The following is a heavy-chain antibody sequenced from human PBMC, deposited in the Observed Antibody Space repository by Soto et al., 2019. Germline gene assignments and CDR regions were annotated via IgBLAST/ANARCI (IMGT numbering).Heavy chain of an antibody. V-gene: IGHV1-69*08. CDR3: ARATIGYVDS. CDR1: GGTFSGYT. CDR2: ITPLLGKA. J-gene: IGHJ4*02. Sequence: QVQLVQSGAEVRRPGSSVKVACKASGGTFSGYTFSWVRQAPGQGLEWMGRITPLLGKANYAQKFQGRVTITADKSTTTAYLEVSSLRFEDTAVYYCARATIGYVDSWGQGTQVTVSS.